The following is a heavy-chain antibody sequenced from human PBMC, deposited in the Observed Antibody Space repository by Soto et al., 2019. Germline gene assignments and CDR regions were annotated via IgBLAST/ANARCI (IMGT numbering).Heavy chain of an antibody. V-gene: IGHV3-33*01. CDR3: ARDLGQGNGPLDF. Sequence: QVQLVESGGGVVQPGRSLSLSCAASGFTFNTYGMHWVRQAPGKGLEWVAVIWHDGGRKYYADSAKGRVTISRDNSKNALLLQMNRLRAEGTAVYYCARDLGQGNGPLDFWGHGTLVTFSS. CDR2: IWHDGGRK. CDR1: GFTFNTYG. D-gene: IGHD3-3*01. J-gene: IGHJ4*01.